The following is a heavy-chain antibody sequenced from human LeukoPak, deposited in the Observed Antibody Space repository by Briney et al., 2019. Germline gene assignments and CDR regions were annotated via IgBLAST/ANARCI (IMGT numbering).Heavy chain of an antibody. D-gene: IGHD2-15*01. J-gene: IGHJ5*02. CDR2: IYYSGST. CDR1: GGSISSGDYY. V-gene: IGHV4-30-4*08. CDR3: ARAPWDIGRPWCDP. Sequence: SQTLSLTCTVSGGSISSGDYYWSWIRQPPGKGLEWIGYIYYSGSTYYNPSLKSRVTISVDTSKNQFSLKLSSVTAADTAVYYCARAPWDIGRPWCDPWGQGTLVTVSS.